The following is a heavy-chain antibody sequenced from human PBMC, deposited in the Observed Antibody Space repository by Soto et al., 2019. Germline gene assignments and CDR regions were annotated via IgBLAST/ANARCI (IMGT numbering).Heavy chain of an antibody. J-gene: IGHJ3*02. CDR2: ISAYNGNT. Sequence: ASVRVSCRAAGYTVTRYGIGWVRQAPGQGLEWMGWISAYNGNTNYAQKLQGRVTMTTDTPTSTAYMELRSLRSDDTAVYYCAREPVEMATIRADAFDIWGQGTMVTVSS. D-gene: IGHD5-12*01. CDR3: AREPVEMATIRADAFDI. V-gene: IGHV1-18*01. CDR1: GYTVTRYG.